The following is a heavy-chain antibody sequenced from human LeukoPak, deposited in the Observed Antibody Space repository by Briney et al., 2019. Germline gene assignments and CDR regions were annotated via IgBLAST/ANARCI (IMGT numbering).Heavy chain of an antibody. J-gene: IGHJ4*02. D-gene: IGHD3-10*01. CDR2: INHNGNT. Sequence: SEALSLACGVSGGSFSTFYWNWIRQHPGKGLEWIGEINHNGNTNYNPSLKGRVTLSVDKSKNQFSLKLRSVTAADTALYYCATVAIRAEFQCDHWGQGLLVTVSS. V-gene: IGHV4-34*01. CDR3: ATVAIRAEFQCDH. CDR1: GGSFSTFY.